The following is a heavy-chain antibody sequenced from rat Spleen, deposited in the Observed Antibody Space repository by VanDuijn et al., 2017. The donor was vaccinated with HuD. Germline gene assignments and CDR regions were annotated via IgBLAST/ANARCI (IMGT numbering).Heavy chain of an antibody. V-gene: IGHV2-32*01. CDR1: GFSLTSYH. CDR2: IWGDGST. Sequence: QVQLKESGPGLVKPSETLSLTCTVSGFSLTSYHVSWVRQPPGKGLEWMGVIWGDGSTAYNSALKSRLTISRDTSKSQVFLKMSSLKTEDTATYYCARGGLWFAYWGQGTLVTVSS. J-gene: IGHJ3*01. CDR3: ARGGLWFAY.